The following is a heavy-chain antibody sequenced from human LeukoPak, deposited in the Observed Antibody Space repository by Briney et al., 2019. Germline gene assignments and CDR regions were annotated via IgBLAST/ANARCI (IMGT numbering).Heavy chain of an antibody. CDR1: GYTFTSYY. CDR2: INPSGGST. Sequence: GASVKVSCKASGYTFTSYYMHWVRQAPGQGLEWMGIINPSGGSTSYAQKFQGRVTMTRDTSTSTVYMELSSLRSEDTAVYYCARGARSTNLKVYYYYGMDVWGQGTTVTVSS. CDR3: ARGARSTNLKVYYYYGMDV. J-gene: IGHJ6*02. D-gene: IGHD5/OR15-5a*01. V-gene: IGHV1-46*01.